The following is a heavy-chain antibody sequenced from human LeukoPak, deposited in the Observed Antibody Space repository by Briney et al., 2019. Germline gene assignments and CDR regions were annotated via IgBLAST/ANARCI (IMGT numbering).Heavy chain of an antibody. D-gene: IGHD2-2*01. CDR3: AKGVVVAPDVTPFDY. V-gene: IGHV3-23*01. Sequence: GGSLRLSCAVSGLTFNNYAMSWVRQAPGKGLVWVSGISCRGASKYYADSVKGRFTISRDNSKNTLYLQMNSLRAEDTAVYYCAKGVVVAPDVTPFDYWGQGTLVTVSS. CDR1: GLTFNNYA. CDR2: ISCRGASK. J-gene: IGHJ4*02.